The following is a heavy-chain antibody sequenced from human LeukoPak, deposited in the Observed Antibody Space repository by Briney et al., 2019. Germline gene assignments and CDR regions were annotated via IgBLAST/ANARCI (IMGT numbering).Heavy chain of an antibody. D-gene: IGHD5-18*01. CDR1: GASISSGNYY. CDR3: ARDGYSYGYVWFDP. Sequence: SETLSLTCTVSGASISSGNYYWSWIRQPAGKGLEWIGHINTRGSSNYIPSLKSRVTISVDTPKSQFSLRLSSVTAADTAVYFCARDGYSYGYVWFDPWGQGTLVTVSS. J-gene: IGHJ5*02. CDR2: INTRGSS. V-gene: IGHV4-61*09.